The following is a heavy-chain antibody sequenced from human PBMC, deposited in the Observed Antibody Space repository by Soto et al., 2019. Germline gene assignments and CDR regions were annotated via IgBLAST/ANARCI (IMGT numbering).Heavy chain of an antibody. CDR3: ARLRITMIVVVFDAFEI. D-gene: IGHD3-22*01. CDR2: SYHSGST. CDR1: GGSSSSSYW. V-gene: IGHV4-4*02. Sequence: QVQLQESGPGLVKPSGTLSLTCAVSGGSSSSSYWWSWVRQPPGKGLELIGESYHSGSTNYNPSLKSRVTISVDKSKNQFSLKRSSVTAADTAVSYCARLRITMIVVVFDAFEIGGQGTMVTVSA. J-gene: IGHJ3*02.